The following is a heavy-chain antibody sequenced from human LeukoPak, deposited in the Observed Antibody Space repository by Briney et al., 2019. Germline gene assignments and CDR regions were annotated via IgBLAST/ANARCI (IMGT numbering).Heavy chain of an antibody. CDR2: IYYSGST. V-gene: IGHV4-39*01. CDR3: ARVGVGSYNFDY. D-gene: IGHD3-3*01. J-gene: IGHJ4*02. CDR1: GGSISSSSYY. Sequence: SETLSLTCTVSGGSISSSSYYWGWIRQPPGKGLEWIGSIYYSGSTYYNPSLKSRVTISVDTSKNQFSLKLSSVTAADTAVYYCARVGVGSYNFDYWGQGTLVTVSS.